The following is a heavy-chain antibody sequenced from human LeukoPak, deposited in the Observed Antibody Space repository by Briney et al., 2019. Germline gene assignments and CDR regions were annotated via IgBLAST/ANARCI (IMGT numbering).Heavy chain of an antibody. Sequence: QPGGSLRLSCAASGFTFSSYGMHWVRQAPGKGLEWVAVISYDGSNKYYADSVKGRFTISRDNSKNTLYLQMNSLRAEDTAVYYCAKDRLGVFDYWGQGTLVTVSS. CDR2: ISYDGSNK. CDR3: AKDRLGVFDY. V-gene: IGHV3-30*18. J-gene: IGHJ4*02. CDR1: GFTFSSYG. D-gene: IGHD3-22*01.